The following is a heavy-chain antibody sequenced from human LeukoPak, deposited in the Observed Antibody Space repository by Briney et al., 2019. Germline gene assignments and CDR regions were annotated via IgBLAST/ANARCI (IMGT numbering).Heavy chain of an antibody. Sequence: SETLSLTCTVSGGSISNYYWSWIRQPPGKGLEWIGYIHYSGSTSYNPSLKSRVTISVDTSKNQFSLKLRFVTPADTAVYYCARNPYGSGTSPPLYYYMDVWGKGTTVTISS. V-gene: IGHV4-59*01. D-gene: IGHD3-10*01. J-gene: IGHJ6*03. CDR1: GGSISNYY. CDR3: ARNPYGSGTSPPLYYYMDV. CDR2: IHYSGST.